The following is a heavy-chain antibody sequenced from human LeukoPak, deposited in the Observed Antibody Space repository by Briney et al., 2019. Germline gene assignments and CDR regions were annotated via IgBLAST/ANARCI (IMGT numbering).Heavy chain of an antibody. Sequence: KPSETLSLTCTVSGGSISSSSYYWGWIRQPPGKGLEWIGSIYYSGSTYYNPSLKSRVTISVDTSKNQFSLKLSSVTAADTAVYYCARQGAKMVRGAAYYWGQGTLVTVPS. CDR2: IYYSGST. J-gene: IGHJ4*02. CDR1: GGSISSSSYY. CDR3: ARQGAKMVRGAAYY. V-gene: IGHV4-39*01. D-gene: IGHD3-10*01.